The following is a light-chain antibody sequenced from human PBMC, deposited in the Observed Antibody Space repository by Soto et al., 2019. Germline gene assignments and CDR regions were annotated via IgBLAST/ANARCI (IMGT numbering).Light chain of an antibody. CDR3: CSYAGSSTFHVV. J-gene: IGLJ2*01. CDR1: SSDVGSYNL. Sequence: QSALTQPASVSGSPGQSITISCTGTSSDVGSYNLVSWYQQHPGKAPKLMIYEGSKRPSGVSIRFSGSKSGNTASLTISGLQAEDEADYYCCSYAGSSTFHVVFGGGTKLTVL. CDR2: EGS. V-gene: IGLV2-23*03.